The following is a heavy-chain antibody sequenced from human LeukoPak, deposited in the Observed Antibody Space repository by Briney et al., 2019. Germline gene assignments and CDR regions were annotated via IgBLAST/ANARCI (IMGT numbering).Heavy chain of an antibody. CDR1: GGSISSYY. CDR3: ARTTEGYCRGRSCYSYYYYMDV. V-gene: IGHV4-59*01. D-gene: IGHD2-15*01. CDR2: IHYSGST. Sequence: SETLSLTCTVSGGSISSYYWSWIRQPPGKGLEWIGYIHYSGSTNYNPSLKSRVTISVDTSKNQFSLKLSSVTAADTAVYYCARTTEGYCRGRSCYSYYYYMDVWGKGTAVTVSS. J-gene: IGHJ6*03.